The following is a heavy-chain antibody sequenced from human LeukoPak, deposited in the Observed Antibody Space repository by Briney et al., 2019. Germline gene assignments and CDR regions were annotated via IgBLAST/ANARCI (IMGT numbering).Heavy chain of an antibody. CDR3: AREEGGNYFDY. J-gene: IGHJ4*02. CDR2: INPSGGST. D-gene: IGHD2-15*01. V-gene: IGHV1-46*01. Sequence: ASVKVSCKASGYTFTSYYMHWVRQAPGQGLEWMGIINPSGGSTSYAQKFQGRVNMTRDTCTSTVYMELSSLRSEDTAVYYCAREEGGNYFDYWGQGTLVTVSS. CDR1: GYTFTSYY.